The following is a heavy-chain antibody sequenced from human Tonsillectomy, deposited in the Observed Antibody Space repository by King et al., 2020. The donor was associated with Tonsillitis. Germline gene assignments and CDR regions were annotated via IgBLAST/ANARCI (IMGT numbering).Heavy chain of an antibody. J-gene: IGHJ3*01. CDR3: ARGQYDFLTGSSLTGFDL. CDR2: IYYSGSS. CDR1: GGSINSGDYY. V-gene: IGHV4-30-4*01. D-gene: IGHD3-9*01. Sequence: VQLQESGPGLVKPSQTLSLTCTVSGGSINSGDYYWSWIRQPPGKGLEWIGYIYYSGSSYYKPSLKSRVTMSVDTSKNQFSLKLSSVTAADTAIYYCARGQYDFLTGSSLTGFDLWGQGTMVTVSS.